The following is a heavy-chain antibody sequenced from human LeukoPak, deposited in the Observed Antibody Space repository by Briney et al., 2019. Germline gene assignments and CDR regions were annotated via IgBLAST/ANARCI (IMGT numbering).Heavy chain of an antibody. D-gene: IGHD3-16*01. J-gene: IGHJ3*02. CDR3: ASLSWGRSAFDI. CDR2: IYSGGST. CDR1: GFTVSSNY. Sequence: PGGSLRLSCAASGFTVSSNYMSWVRQAPGKGLEWVSVIYSGGSTYYADSVKGRFTISRDNAKNSLYLQMNSLRAEDTAVYYCASLSWGRSAFDIWGQGTMVTVSS. V-gene: IGHV3-53*01.